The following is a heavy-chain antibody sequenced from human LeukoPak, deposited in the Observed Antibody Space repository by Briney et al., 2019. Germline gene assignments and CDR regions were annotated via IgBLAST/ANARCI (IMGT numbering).Heavy chain of an antibody. Sequence: GGSLRLSCAASGFTFSSFAMSWVRQAPGKGLEWVSGIIGSGSSTYYADSVRGRFSISRDNSKNTVSLQMNTLRTEDTAVYYCAKGALLPAGHTRYFFDYWGQGTLATVSS. J-gene: IGHJ4*02. CDR2: IIGSGSST. CDR3: AKGALLPAGHTRYFFDY. V-gene: IGHV3-23*01. D-gene: IGHD1-26*01. CDR1: GFTFSSFA.